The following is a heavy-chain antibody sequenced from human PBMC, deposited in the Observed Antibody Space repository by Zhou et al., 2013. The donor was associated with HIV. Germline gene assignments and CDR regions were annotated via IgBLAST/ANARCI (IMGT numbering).Heavy chain of an antibody. J-gene: IGHJ4*02. CDR1: GYTFYGFG. V-gene: IGHV1-18*01. Sequence: QVHLVQSGAEVKKPGASVKVSCKASGYTFYGFGITWVRQAPGQGLEWMGWISPYNGNTNSAQKFQGRLTMTTDRSTSTASLELRSLRSDDTAVYYCARDLLRLGGPGAYWGQGTLVTVSS. D-gene: IGHD3-16*01. CDR3: ARDLLRLGGPGAY. CDR2: ISPYNGNT.